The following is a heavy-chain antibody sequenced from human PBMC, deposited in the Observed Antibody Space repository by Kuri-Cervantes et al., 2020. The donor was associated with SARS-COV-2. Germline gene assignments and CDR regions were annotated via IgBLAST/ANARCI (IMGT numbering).Heavy chain of an antibody. D-gene: IGHD2-2*01. CDR1: GGTFSSYA. CDR2: ITPIFGTA. CDR3: ARERGSDVVVPAAIRGYFDY. Sequence: SVKVSCKASGGTFSSYAISWVRQAPGQGLEWMGGITPIFGTANYAQKFQGRVTITADESTSTAYMELSSLRSEDTAVYYCARERGSDVVVPAAIRGYFDYWGQGTLVTVSS. V-gene: IGHV1-69*13. J-gene: IGHJ4*02.